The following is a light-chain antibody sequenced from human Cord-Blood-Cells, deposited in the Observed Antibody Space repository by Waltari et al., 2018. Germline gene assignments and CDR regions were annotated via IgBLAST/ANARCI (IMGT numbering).Light chain of an antibody. V-gene: IGLV2-14*01. J-gene: IGLJ1*01. CDR3: SSYTSSSTYV. Sequence: QSALTQPASVSGSPGQSITTSCTGTSSDVGGYNSVSWYQQHPDKAPKLMIYDVSNRPSGVSNRFSGSKSGNTASLTISGLQAEDEADYYCSSYTSSSTYVFGTGTKVTVL. CDR1: SSDVGGYNS. CDR2: DVS.